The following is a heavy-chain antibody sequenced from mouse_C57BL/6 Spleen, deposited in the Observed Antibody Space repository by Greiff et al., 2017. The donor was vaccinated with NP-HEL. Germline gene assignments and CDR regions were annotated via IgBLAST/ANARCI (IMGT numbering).Heavy chain of an antibody. CDR1: GYTFTDYY. D-gene: IGHD2-2*01. CDR2: INPNNGGT. J-gene: IGHJ4*01. V-gene: IGHV1-26*01. Sequence: VQLQQSGPELVKPGASVKISCKASGYTFTDYYMNWVKQSHGKSLEWIGDINPNNGGTSYNQKFKGKATLTVDKSSSTAYMELRSLTSEDSAVYYCARGGVTTGDYYAMDYWGQGTSVTVSS. CDR3: ARGGVTTGDYYAMDY.